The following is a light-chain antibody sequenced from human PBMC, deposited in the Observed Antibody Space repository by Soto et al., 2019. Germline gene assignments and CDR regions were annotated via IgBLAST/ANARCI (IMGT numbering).Light chain of an antibody. V-gene: IGKV3-20*01. CDR3: QQYGSSPPIT. CDR2: VAS. Sequence: EIVLTQSPGTLSLSPGERATLSCRASRSVSSSYLAWYQQKPGLAPRLLIYVASSSATGIPDRFSGSGSGTDFTLTISRLESEDLAVYYCQQYGSSPPITFGQGTRLEIK. CDR1: RSVSSSY. J-gene: IGKJ5*01.